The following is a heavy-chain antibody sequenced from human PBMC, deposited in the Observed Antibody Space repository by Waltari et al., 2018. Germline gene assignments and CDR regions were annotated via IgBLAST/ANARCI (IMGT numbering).Heavy chain of an antibody. D-gene: IGHD6-13*01. CDR3: ARDSPDSSSDYYYYYMDV. V-gene: IGHV1-69*14. CDR1: GGPSSSYA. J-gene: IGHJ6*03. CDR2: IIPIFGTA. Sequence: QVKLVQSGAEVKKPGSSVKVPFQASGGPSSSYAIRWVRPATGRGLEWMGGIIPIFGTANYAQKFQGRVTITADKSTSTAYMELSSLRSEDTAVYYCARDSPDSSSDYYYYYMDVWGKGTTVTVSS.